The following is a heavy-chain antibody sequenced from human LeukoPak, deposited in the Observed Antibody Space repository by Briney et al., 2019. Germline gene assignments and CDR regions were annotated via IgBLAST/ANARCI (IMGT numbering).Heavy chain of an antibody. V-gene: IGHV1-46*01. CDR3: AREDGYNFDFDY. J-gene: IGHJ4*02. D-gene: IGHD5-24*01. Sequence: ASAKVSCKASGYTFTSYYMHWVRQAPGQGLQWMGIINPSGGSTSYAQKFQGRVTITADKSTSTAYMELSSLRSEDTAVYYCAREDGYNFDFDYWGQGTLVTVSS. CDR2: INPSGGST. CDR1: GYTFTSYY.